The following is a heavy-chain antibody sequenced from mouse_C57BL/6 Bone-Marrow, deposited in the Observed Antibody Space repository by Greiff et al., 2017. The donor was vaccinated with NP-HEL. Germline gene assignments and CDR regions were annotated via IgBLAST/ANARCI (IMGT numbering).Heavy chain of an antibody. V-gene: IGHV1-53*01. J-gene: IGHJ1*03. CDR2: INPGNGGT. D-gene: IGHD2-2*01. CDR1: GYTFTSYC. Sequence: QVQLQQPGTELVKPGTSVKLSCKASGYTFTSYCMHWVKQRPGQSLEWIGKINPGNGGTKYNEKFKSKATLTADKSSSTAYMQLSSLTSDDSAVYSCAREERWLRHGCRYVDVWDTGTATTV. CDR3: AREERWLRHGCRYVDV.